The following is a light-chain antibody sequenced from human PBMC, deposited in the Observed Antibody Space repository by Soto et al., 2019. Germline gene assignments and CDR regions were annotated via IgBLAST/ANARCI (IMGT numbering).Light chain of an antibody. J-gene: IGKJ4*01. Sequence: ETLLTQSPATRSLSPGERATLSCRASQSVGSNLAWYQRKPGQAPRLLIYDASNRATGIPARFSGSGSGTDFTLTISSLEPEDFAVYFCQQRINSLTFGGGTKVDIK. V-gene: IGKV3-11*01. CDR1: QSVGSN. CDR3: QQRINSLT. CDR2: DAS.